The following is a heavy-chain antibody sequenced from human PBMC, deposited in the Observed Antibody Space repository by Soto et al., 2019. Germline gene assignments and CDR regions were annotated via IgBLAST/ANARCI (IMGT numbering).Heavy chain of an antibody. V-gene: IGHV3-21*01. CDR3: AREYTAWPLAYGLDV. CDR1: GFTFNTYA. Sequence: GGSLRLSCVGSGFTFNTYAMNWVRQAPGKGLEWVSSISSRSDIYYADSVKGRFTISRDNAKNSVSLQMNSLRAEDTAVYYCAREYTAWPLAYGLDVWGQGTTVTVSS. J-gene: IGHJ6*02. CDR2: ISSRSDI. D-gene: IGHD2-2*02.